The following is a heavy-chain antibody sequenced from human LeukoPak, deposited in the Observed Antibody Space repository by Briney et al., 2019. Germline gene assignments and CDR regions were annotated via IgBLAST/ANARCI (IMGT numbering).Heavy chain of an antibody. CDR3: ARGEAAGTVQVPYYGMDV. CDR2: IYSGGST. Sequence: PGGSLRPSCAASGFTVSSNYMSWVRQAPGKRLEWVSVIYSGGSTYYADSVKGRFTISRDNSKNTLDLQMNNLRAEDTAVYYCARGEAAGTVQVPYYGMDVWGQGTTVTVSS. J-gene: IGHJ6*02. V-gene: IGHV3-53*01. D-gene: IGHD6-13*01. CDR1: GFTVSSNY.